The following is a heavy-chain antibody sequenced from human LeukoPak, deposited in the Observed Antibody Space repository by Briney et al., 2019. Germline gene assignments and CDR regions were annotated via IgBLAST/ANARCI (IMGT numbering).Heavy chain of an antibody. CDR2: ISGSGSST. Sequence: GGSLRLSCAASGFTFSSYGMSWVRQAPGKGLEWVSAISGSGSSTYYADSVKGRFTISRDNSKKMLYLQMNSLRAEDTAVYYCAKGIRRLVGTIPGLRRDHYMDVWGKGTTVTVSS. V-gene: IGHV3-23*01. J-gene: IGHJ6*03. CDR1: GFTFSSYG. D-gene: IGHD1-26*01. CDR3: AKGIRRLVGTIPGLRRDHYMDV.